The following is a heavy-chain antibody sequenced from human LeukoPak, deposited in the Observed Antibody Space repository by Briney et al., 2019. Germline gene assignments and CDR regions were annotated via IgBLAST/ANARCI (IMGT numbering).Heavy chain of an antibody. CDR2: IANTGGNT. CDR1: GFTFSSYG. V-gene: IGHV3-23*01. D-gene: IGHD6-13*01. Sequence: LGGSLRLSCVASGFTFSSYGMNWVRQAPGKGLQWVSSIANTGGNTYYADSVRGRFTISRDNSKNTLYLQMNSLRDEDTAVYYCAKEGIGAAGRRFDCWGQGTPVTVSS. J-gene: IGHJ4*02. CDR3: AKEGIGAAGRRFDC.